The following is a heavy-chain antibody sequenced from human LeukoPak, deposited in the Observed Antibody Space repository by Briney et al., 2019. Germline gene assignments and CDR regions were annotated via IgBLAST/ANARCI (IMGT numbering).Heavy chain of an antibody. D-gene: IGHD3-22*01. CDR3: ARVDYDSSGYYYNYYYYYMDV. J-gene: IGHJ6*03. CDR1: GFTFSSYS. V-gene: IGHV3-21*01. Sequence: GGSLRPSCAASGFTFSSYSMNWVRQAPGKGLEWVSSISSSSSYIYYADLVKGRFTISRDNAKNSLYLQMNSLRAEDTAVYYCARVDYDSSGYYYNYYYYYMDVWGKGTTVTVSS. CDR2: ISSSSSYI.